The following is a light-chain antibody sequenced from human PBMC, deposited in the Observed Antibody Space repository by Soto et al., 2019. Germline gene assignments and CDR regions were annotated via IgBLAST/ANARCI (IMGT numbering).Light chain of an antibody. V-gene: IGLV2-14*03. Sequence: QSALTQPASVSGSPGQSITISCTGTSSDIGGYNFVSWYQQHPGRAPKLIIYEVSNRPSGVSDRFSGSKSGNTAPLTISGPQTDDEAYYYCTSFTPGGSLVVFGEGT. CDR1: SSDIGGYNF. CDR2: EVS. CDR3: TSFTPGGSLVV. J-gene: IGLJ2*01.